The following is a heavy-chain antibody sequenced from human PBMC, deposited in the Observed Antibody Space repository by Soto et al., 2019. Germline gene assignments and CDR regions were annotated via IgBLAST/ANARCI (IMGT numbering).Heavy chain of an antibody. J-gene: IGHJ4*02. V-gene: IGHV3-33*01. D-gene: IGHD1-26*01. Sequence: QVQLVESGGGVVQPGRSLRLSCAASGFTFSSYGMHWVRQAPGKGLEWVAVIWYDGSNKYYADSVKGRFTISRDNSKNTLYLQINSLRAEDTAVYYCARDQVVVGAFDYWGQGTLVTVSS. CDR2: IWYDGSNK. CDR3: ARDQVVVGAFDY. CDR1: GFTFSSYG.